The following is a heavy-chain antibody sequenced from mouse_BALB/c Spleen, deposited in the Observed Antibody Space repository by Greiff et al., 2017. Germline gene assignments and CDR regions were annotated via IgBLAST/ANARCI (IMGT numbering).Heavy chain of an antibody. CDR1: GFTFSDYY. CDR3: AREGTTGWFAY. V-gene: IGHV5-4*02. Sequence: EVKLMESGGGLVKPGGSLKLSCAASGFTFSDYYMYWVRQTPEKRLEWVATISDGGSYTYYPDSVKGRFTISRDNAKNNLYLQMSSLKSEDTAMYYCAREGTTGWFAYWGQGTLVTVSA. J-gene: IGHJ3*01. CDR2: ISDGGSYT. D-gene: IGHD1-1*01.